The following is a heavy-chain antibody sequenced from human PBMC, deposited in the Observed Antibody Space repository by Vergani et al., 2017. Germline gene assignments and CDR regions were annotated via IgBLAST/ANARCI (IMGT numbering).Heavy chain of an antibody. CDR1: GYTFSSYD. D-gene: IGHD2-21*01. V-gene: IGHV1-8*01. Sequence: QVQLVQSGAEVKKPGASVKVSCKASGYTFSSYDINWVRQATGQGLEWMGWMNPHSGNTGYAQNFQGRVTMTRNISLSTAYMELSSLKSEDTAVYYCATGRGDNWFDPWGQGTLVTVSS. CDR3: ATGRGDNWFDP. J-gene: IGHJ5*02. CDR2: MNPHSGNT.